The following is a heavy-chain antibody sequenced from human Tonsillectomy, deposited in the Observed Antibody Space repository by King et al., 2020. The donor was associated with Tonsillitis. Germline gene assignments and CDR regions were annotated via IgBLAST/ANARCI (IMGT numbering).Heavy chain of an antibody. Sequence: VQLQQWGAGLLKPSETLSLTCAVYGGSFSGYYWSWIRQPPGKGLEWIGEINHSGSTNYNPSLKSRVTISVDTSKNQFSLKLSSVTAADTAVYYCARGSVGQQLVRRHIYYFDYWGQGTLVTVSS. CDR3: ARGSVGQQLVRRHIYYFDY. D-gene: IGHD6-13*01. CDR1: GGSFSGYY. CDR2: INHSGST. V-gene: IGHV4-34*01. J-gene: IGHJ4*02.